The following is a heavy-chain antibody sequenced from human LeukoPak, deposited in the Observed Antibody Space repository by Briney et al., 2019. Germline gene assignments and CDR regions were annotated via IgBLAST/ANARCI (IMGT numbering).Heavy chain of an antibody. Sequence: GGSLRLSCAASGFTFSSYAMHWVRQAPGKGLEWVAVISYDGSNKYYADSVKGRFTISRDNAKNSLYLQMNSLRAEDTAVYYCARNLVGQAYWGQGTLVTVSS. D-gene: IGHD2-15*01. CDR2: ISYDGSNK. CDR3: ARNLVGQAY. J-gene: IGHJ4*02. CDR1: GFTFSSYA. V-gene: IGHV3-30*04.